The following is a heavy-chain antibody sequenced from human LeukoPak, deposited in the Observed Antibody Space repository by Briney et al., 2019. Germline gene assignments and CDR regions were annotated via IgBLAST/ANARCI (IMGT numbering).Heavy chain of an antibody. CDR1: GYTLTELS. CDR3: ATRWIFGGVIGPFFDY. J-gene: IGHJ4*02. Sequence: GASVKVSCKVSGYTLTELSMHWVRQAPGKGLEWMGGFDPEDGETIYAQKFQGRVTMTEDTSTDTAYMELSSLRPEDTAVYYCATRWIFGGVIGPFFDYWGQGTLVTVSS. D-gene: IGHD3-16*02. CDR2: FDPEDGET. V-gene: IGHV1-24*01.